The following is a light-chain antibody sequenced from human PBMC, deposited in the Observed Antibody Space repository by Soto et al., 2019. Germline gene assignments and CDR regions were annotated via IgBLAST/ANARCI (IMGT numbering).Light chain of an antibody. CDR2: DAS. CDR1: QNINRY. V-gene: IGKV3-11*01. Sequence: EIVLTQSPATLSLSPGERATLSYRASQNINRYLAWYHQKPGQPPRLLIYDASTRATGIPARFSGSGSGTDFTLTISSLEPEDFAVYYCQQRSNWPITFGQGTRLEIK. J-gene: IGKJ5*01. CDR3: QQRSNWPIT.